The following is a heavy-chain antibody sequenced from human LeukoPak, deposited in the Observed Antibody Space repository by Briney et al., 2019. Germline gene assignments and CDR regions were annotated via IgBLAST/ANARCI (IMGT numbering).Heavy chain of an antibody. V-gene: IGHV4-34*01. CDR1: GGSFSGYY. J-gene: IGHJ4*02. CDR2: INHSGST. D-gene: IGHD6-6*01. CDR3: ARGWGYSSSSTGGVGY. Sequence: SETLSLTCAVYGGSFSGYYCSWIRQPPAKGLEWIGEINHSGSTNYNPSLMSRGTISVDTSKNQFSLKLSSVTAADTAVYYCARGWGYSSSSTGGVGYWGQGTLVTVSS.